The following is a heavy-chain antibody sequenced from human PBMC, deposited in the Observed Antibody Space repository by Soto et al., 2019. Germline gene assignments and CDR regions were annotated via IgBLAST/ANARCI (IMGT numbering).Heavy chain of an antibody. Sequence: EVQLLESGGGLVQPGGSLRLSCAASGFTFSSYAMSWVRQAPGKGLEWVSAISGSGGSTYYADSVKGRFTISRDNSKNTLYLQMNSLRAEDTAVYYCAKTPSFYYYGSGSYSGYWGQGTLVTVSS. CDR1: GFTFSSYA. CDR2: ISGSGGST. CDR3: AKTPSFYYYGSGSYSGY. J-gene: IGHJ4*02. V-gene: IGHV3-23*01. D-gene: IGHD3-10*01.